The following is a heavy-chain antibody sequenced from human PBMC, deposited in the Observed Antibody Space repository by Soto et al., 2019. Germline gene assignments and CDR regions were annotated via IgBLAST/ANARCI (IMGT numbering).Heavy chain of an antibody. J-gene: IGHJ5*02. CDR2: ISGSGGST. Sequence: GGSLRLSCAASGFTFSSYAMSWVRQAPGKGLEWVSAISGSGGSTYYADSVKGRFTISRDNSKNTLYLQMNSLRAEDTAVYYCAKDPGSYYDFWSDPNRGGWFDPWGQGTLVTVSS. CDR1: GFTFSSYA. V-gene: IGHV3-23*01. D-gene: IGHD3-3*01. CDR3: AKDPGSYYDFWSDPNRGGWFDP.